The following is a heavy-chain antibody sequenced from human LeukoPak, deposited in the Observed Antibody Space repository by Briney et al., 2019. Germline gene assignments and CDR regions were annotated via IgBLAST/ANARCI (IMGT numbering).Heavy chain of an antibody. Sequence: SETLSLTCTVSGGSISSYYWSWIGQPPGKGLEWIGYIYYSGSTNYNPSLKSRVTISVDTSKNQFSLKLSSVTAADTAVYYCARGRFGDLQNWGQGTLVTVSS. D-gene: IGHD3-10*01. CDR2: IYYSGST. CDR1: GGSISSYY. J-gene: IGHJ4*02. V-gene: IGHV4-59*01. CDR3: ARGRFGDLQN.